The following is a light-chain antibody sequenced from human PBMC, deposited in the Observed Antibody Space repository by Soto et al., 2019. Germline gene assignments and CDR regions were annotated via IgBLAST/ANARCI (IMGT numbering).Light chain of an antibody. Sequence: QSALTQPPSVSGSPGQSVTISCTGTSSDVGKYNHVSWYQQSPGTAPKLMIYEVSNRPSGVPDRFSGSKSGNAASLAISGLQAEDEADYYCSSFTSSTTYVFGTGTKLTVL. CDR1: SSDVGKYNH. CDR3: SSFTSSTTYV. V-gene: IGLV2-18*02. CDR2: EVS. J-gene: IGLJ1*01.